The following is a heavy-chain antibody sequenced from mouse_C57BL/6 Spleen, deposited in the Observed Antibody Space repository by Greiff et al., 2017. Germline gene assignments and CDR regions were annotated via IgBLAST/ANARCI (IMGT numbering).Heavy chain of an antibody. CDR3: ARRAYLRGFVY. CDR1: GYTFTSYW. D-gene: IGHD5-5*01. Sequence: QVQLQQPGAELVRPGSSVKLSCKASGYTFTSYWMHWVKQRPIQGLEWIGNIDPSDSETHYNQKFKDKATLTVDKSSSTAYMQLSSLTSEDSAVYYCARRAYLRGFVYWGQGTTLTVSS. CDR2: IDPSDSET. J-gene: IGHJ2*01. V-gene: IGHV1-52*01.